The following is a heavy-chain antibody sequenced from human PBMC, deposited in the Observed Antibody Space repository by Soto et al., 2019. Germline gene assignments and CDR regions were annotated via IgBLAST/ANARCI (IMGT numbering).Heavy chain of an antibody. J-gene: IGHJ4*02. CDR3: ARDRVVAGIGEIDY. Sequence: QVQLVESGGGVVQPGRSLRLSCAASGFTFSNSAMHWARQAPGKGLEWVAVISYDGNNKYYADSVKGRFTISRDNSMNTLYLQMNSLRHEDTAVYYCARDRVVAGIGEIDYWGQGTLVTVSS. CDR2: ISYDGNNK. D-gene: IGHD6-19*01. V-gene: IGHV3-30-3*01. CDR1: GFTFSNSA.